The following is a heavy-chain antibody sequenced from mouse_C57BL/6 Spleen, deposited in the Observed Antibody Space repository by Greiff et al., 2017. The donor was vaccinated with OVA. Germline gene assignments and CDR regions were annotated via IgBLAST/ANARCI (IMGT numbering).Heavy chain of an antibody. J-gene: IGHJ3*01. V-gene: IGHV1-18*01. CDR2: INPNNGGT. D-gene: IGHD2-4*01. Sequence: VQLQQSGPELVKPGASVKIPCKASGYTFTDYNMDWVKQSHGKSLEWIGDINPNNGGTIYNQKFKGKATLTVDQSSSTAYMQLNSLTSEDSAVYYCARSGYDYAAWFAYWGQGTLVTVSA. CDR3: ARSGYDYAAWFAY. CDR1: GYTFTDYN.